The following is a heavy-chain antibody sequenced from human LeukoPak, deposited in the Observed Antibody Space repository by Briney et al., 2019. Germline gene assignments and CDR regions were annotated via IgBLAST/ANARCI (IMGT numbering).Heavy chain of an antibody. CDR2: IWYDGSDK. D-gene: IGHD6-13*01. V-gene: IGHV3-33*01. CDR1: GFTFRSYG. CDR3: ARGKGNFYYAMDV. J-gene: IGHJ6*02. Sequence: PGRPLRLSCAASGFTFRSYGMHWVRQAPGKGLEWVAVIWYDGSDKYCADSVKGRFTISRDNSKDTLYLQMNSLRAEDTAVYYCARGKGNFYYAMDVWGQGTTVTVSS.